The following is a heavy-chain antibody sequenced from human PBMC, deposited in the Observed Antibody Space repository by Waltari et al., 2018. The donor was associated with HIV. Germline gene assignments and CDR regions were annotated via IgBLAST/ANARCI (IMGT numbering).Heavy chain of an antibody. J-gene: IGHJ4*02. CDR1: GFMFSSYS. CDR3: AKVGNSFGYVSYFDD. D-gene: IGHD5-18*01. CDR2: ISARGTST. Sequence: EVQLLESGGGLVQPGGSLRLSCAASGFMFSSYSMRWARQAPGKGLEWVSGISARGTSTYYADSVKGRFTISRDNSKKTLYLQMDSLRAEATAVYYCAKVGNSFGYVSYFDDWGQGTLVIVSS. V-gene: IGHV3-23*01.